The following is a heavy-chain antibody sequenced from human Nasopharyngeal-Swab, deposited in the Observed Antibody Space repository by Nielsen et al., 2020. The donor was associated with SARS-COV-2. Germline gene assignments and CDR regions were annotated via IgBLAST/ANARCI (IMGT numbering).Heavy chain of an antibody. CDR1: GFTFSSHG. D-gene: IGHD3-10*01. CDR2: ISYDGSNK. CDR3: ATELLWFGPYGMDV. J-gene: IGHJ6*02. Sequence: GRSLRLSCAASGFTFSSHGMHWVRQAPGQGLELVAVISYDGSNKYYADPVKGRFTISTDNSKNTLFLQMHSLTVDDTAMYYCATELLWFGPYGMDVWGQGTTVTVSS. V-gene: IGHV3-30*03.